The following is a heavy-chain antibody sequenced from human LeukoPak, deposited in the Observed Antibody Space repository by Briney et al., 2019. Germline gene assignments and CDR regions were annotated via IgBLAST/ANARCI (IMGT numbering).Heavy chain of an antibody. CDR3: AKDFALLHRGYFDY. Sequence: PGGSLRLSCAASGFTFSSYGMHWVRQAPGKGLEWVAVISYDGSNKYYADSVKGRFTISRDNSKNTLYLQMNSLRAEDTAVYYCAKDFALLHRGYFDYWGQGTLVTVSS. J-gene: IGHJ4*02. V-gene: IGHV3-30*18. CDR1: GFTFSSYG. D-gene: IGHD2-21*01. CDR2: ISYDGSNK.